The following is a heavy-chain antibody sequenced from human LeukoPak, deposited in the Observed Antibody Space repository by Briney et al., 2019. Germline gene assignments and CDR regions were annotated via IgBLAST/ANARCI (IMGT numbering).Heavy chain of an antibody. CDR3: ARVGMYDSSGYYSIGLNY. CDR2: IYYCGST. J-gene: IGHJ4*02. CDR1: GGSISSYY. D-gene: IGHD3-22*01. Sequence: SETLSLTCTVSGGSISSYYWSWIRQPPGTGLEWIGYIYYCGSTNYNPSLTSRVTISVDTSKNQFSLKLSSVAAADTAVYYCARVGMYDSSGYYSIGLNYWGQGTLVTVSS. V-gene: IGHV4-59*01.